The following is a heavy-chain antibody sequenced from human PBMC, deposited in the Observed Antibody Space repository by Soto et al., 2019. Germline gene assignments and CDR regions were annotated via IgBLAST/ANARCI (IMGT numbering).Heavy chain of an antibody. D-gene: IGHD6-19*01. CDR1: GADINTYS. CDR2: IYTSASI. Sequence: SETLSLTCSVSGADINTYSWTWIRQPAGKGLEWIGRIYTSASINYNPSLKGRVTLSVDTSTNQVSLRLASVTAADTAIYYCARAREAGYNFYSGLDVWGQGTTVTVSS. V-gene: IGHV4-4*07. J-gene: IGHJ6*02. CDR3: ARAREAGYNFYSGLDV.